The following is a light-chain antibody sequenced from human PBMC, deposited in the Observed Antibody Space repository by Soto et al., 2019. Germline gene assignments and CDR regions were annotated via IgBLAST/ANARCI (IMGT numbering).Light chain of an antibody. V-gene: IGKV4-1*01. J-gene: IGKJ2*01. Sequence: DIVMAQSPVSLAVSLGERATINCKSSQSVLYSSNNKNYLAWYQQKPGQPPKLLIYWASTRVSGVPDRFSGSGSGTDFTLTVSSLQAEDVAIYYCQQYYSTPYTFGQGTKLEIK. CDR2: WAS. CDR3: QQYYSTPYT. CDR1: QSVLYSSNNKNY.